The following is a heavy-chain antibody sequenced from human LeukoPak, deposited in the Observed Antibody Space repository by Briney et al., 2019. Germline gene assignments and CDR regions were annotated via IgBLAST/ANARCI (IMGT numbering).Heavy chain of an antibody. J-gene: IGHJ4*02. Sequence: SETLSLTCAVYRGSFSNFYWSWIRQPPGKGLEWIGEISPSRGTNDNPSLKSRVTISVDTSKNQFSLRLSSVTAADTAVYYCARVLKRVVVTGMRSNAGFDNWGQGTLVTDSS. CDR2: ISPSRGT. D-gene: IGHD2-21*02. V-gene: IGHV4-34*01. CDR1: RGSFSNFY. CDR3: ARVLKRVVVTGMRSNAGFDN.